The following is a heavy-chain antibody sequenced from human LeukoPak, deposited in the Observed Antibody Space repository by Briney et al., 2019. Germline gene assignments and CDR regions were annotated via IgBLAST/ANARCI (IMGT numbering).Heavy chain of an antibody. D-gene: IGHD4-11*01. CDR2: INPIGGST. V-gene: IGHV1-46*03. Sequence: GASVRVSCKASGYTFTSYYMHWVRQAPGQGLEWMGIINPIGGSTSYEQKFQSRVTMTRDTSTSTVYMELSSLRSEDTAVYYCARDLDYSNYGVFYYYYMDVWGKGTTVTVSS. CDR3: ARDLDYSNYGVFYYYYMDV. J-gene: IGHJ6*03. CDR1: GYTFTSYY.